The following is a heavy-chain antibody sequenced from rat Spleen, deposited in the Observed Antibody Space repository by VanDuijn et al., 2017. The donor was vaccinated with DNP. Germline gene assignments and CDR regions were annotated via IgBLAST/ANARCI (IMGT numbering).Heavy chain of an antibody. CDR2: IWNNGGT. CDR3: ATGVY. D-gene: IGHD4-2*01. J-gene: IGHJ2*01. V-gene: IGHV2-47*01. CDR1: GLPLTSNS. Sequence: QVQLRESGPGLVQPSQTLSLTCTVSGLPLTSNSVSWIRQPPGKGLEWMGLIWNNGGTDYNSAIISRLSISRDTSKSQVFLKMNSLQTEDTAMYLCATGVYWGQGVMVTVSS.